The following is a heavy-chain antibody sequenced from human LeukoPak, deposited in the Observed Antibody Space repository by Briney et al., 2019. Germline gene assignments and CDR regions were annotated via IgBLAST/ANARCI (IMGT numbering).Heavy chain of an antibody. J-gene: IGHJ3*02. D-gene: IGHD1-26*01. Sequence: ASVTVSCTASGYTFTSYGISWVRPAPGQGLEWMGWISAYNGNTNYAQKLQGRVTMTTDTSTSTAYMELRSLRSDDTAVYYCARASGTYGLGDAFDIWGQGTMVTVSS. V-gene: IGHV1-18*01. CDR1: GYTFTSYG. CDR3: ARASGTYGLGDAFDI. CDR2: ISAYNGNT.